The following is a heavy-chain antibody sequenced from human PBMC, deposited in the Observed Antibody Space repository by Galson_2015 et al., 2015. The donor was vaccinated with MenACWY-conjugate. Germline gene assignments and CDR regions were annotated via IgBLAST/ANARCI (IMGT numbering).Heavy chain of an antibody. D-gene: IGHD3-16*01. CDR2: IKQDGSEK. J-gene: IGHJ4*02. CDR3: ARDWGDY. CDR1: GFTFSNYY. Sequence: SLRLSCAASGFTFSNYYMSWVRQPPGKGLEWVANIKQDGSEKYYVDSVKGRFTISRGNAKNSLYLQMNSLRAEDTAVYYCARDWGDYWGQGTPVTVSS. V-gene: IGHV3-7*03.